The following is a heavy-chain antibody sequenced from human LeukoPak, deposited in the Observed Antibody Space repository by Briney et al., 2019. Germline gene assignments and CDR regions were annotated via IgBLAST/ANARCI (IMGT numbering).Heavy chain of an antibody. Sequence: GGSLRLSCAASGFTFSSYWMSWVRQAPGKGLEWVANIKQDGSEKYYVDSVKGRFAISRDNAKNSLSLQMNSLRAEDTAVYYCARGLTYGSGGFDYWGQGTLVTVSS. CDR3: ARGLTYGSGGFDY. CDR1: GFTFSSYW. CDR2: IKQDGSEK. D-gene: IGHD3-10*01. V-gene: IGHV3-7*04. J-gene: IGHJ4*02.